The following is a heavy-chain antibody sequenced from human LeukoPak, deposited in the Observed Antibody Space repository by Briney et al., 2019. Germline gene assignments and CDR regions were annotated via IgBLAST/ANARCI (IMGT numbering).Heavy chain of an antibody. D-gene: IGHD3-3*01. CDR2: INSDGSST. CDR3: AREGRYDFWSGYRRFYYYYYMDV. J-gene: IGHJ6*03. Sequence: GGSLRLSCAASGFTFSSHWMHWVRQAPGKGLVWVSRINSDGSSTTYADSVKGRFTISRDNAKNTLYLQMNSLRAEDTAVYYCAREGRYDFWSGYRRFYYYYYMDVWGKGTTVTVSS. V-gene: IGHV3-74*01. CDR1: GFTFSSHW.